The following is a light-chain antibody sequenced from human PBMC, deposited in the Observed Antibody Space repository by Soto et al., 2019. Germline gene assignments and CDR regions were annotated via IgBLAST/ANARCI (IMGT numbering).Light chain of an antibody. CDR2: WAS. V-gene: IGKV4-1*01. CDR1: QSLLFSSDNRNN. Sequence: DIVMTQSPDSLAVSLCERATINCKSSQSLLFSSDNRNNLTCYQQKPGQPPKLLLSWASTRESGVPYRFSGSGSGTYFPLTISSLQAEDGSVYYCHQHYSTPYTFGQGTQLEIK. CDR3: HQHYSTPYT. J-gene: IGKJ2*01.